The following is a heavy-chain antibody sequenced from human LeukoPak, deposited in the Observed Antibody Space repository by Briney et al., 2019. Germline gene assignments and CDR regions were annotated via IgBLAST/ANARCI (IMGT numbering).Heavy chain of an antibody. CDR3: ARGRGIAAAGTFQH. V-gene: IGHV4-34*01. D-gene: IGHD6-13*01. Sequence: SETLSLTCAVYGGSFSGYYWSWIRQPPGKGLERIGEINHSGSTNYNPSLKSRVTISVDTSKNQFSLKLSSVTAADTAVYYCARGRGIAAAGTFQHWGQGTLVTVSS. CDR1: GGSFSGYY. CDR2: INHSGST. J-gene: IGHJ1*01.